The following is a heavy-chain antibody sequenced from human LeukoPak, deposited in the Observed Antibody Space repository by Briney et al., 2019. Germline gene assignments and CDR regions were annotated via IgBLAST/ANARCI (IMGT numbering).Heavy chain of an antibody. CDR1: GFTFSSYA. Sequence: GGSLRLSCAASGFTFSSYAMSWVRQAPGKGLEWVSAISGSGGSTYYADSVKGRFTISRDNSENTLSLQMNSLRADDTAIYYCAKSCNSGNCYYNYWGQGTLVTVSS. D-gene: IGHD2/OR15-2a*01. J-gene: IGHJ4*02. CDR2: ISGSGGST. CDR3: AKSCNSGNCYYNY. V-gene: IGHV3-23*01.